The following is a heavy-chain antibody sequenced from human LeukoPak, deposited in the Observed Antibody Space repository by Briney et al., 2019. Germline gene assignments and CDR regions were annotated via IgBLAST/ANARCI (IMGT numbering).Heavy chain of an antibody. CDR1: GFAFSTYS. V-gene: IGHV3-48*01. J-gene: IGHJ4*02. CDR2: ISSGSSTI. Sequence: GGSLRLSCAASGFAFSTYSMNWVRQAPGKGLEWVSYISSGSSTIYYADSVKGRFTISRDNAKNSLYLQMNSLRAEDTAVYYCARLYGEYAYWGKGTLVTVS. D-gene: IGHD4-17*01. CDR3: ARLYGEYAY.